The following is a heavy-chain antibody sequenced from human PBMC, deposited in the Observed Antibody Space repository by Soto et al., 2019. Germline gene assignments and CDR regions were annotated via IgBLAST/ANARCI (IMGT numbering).Heavy chain of an antibody. CDR2: IFSGGNT. J-gene: IGHJ4*02. CDR3: ARGSGSSSGFPFDF. CDR1: GFIVSSNY. V-gene: IGHV3-66*01. Sequence: EVQLVDSGGGLVQPGGSLRLSCAASGFIVSSNYMNWVRQAPGKGLEWVSVIFSGGNTYYADSVKGIFTISRDNSKNTVWLQMNSLRVEDTAVYYCARGSGSSSGFPFDFWGQGTLVTVSS. D-gene: IGHD6-6*01.